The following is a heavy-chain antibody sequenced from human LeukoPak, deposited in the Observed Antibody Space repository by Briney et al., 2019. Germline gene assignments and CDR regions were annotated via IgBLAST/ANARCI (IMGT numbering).Heavy chain of an antibody. D-gene: IGHD3-22*01. CDR3: ARANYYDIFDY. CDR2: IYTSGST. CDR1: GGSISSGTYY. V-gene: IGHV4-61*02. Sequence: PSETLSLTCTVSGGSISSGTYYWTWIRQPAGKGLEWIGRIYTSGSTNYSPSLKSRVTISVDTSKNQFSLKLSSVTAADTAVYYCARANYYDIFDYWGQGTLVTVSS. J-gene: IGHJ4*01.